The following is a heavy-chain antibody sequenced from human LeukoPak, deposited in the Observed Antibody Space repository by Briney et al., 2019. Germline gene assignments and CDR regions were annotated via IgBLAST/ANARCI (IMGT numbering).Heavy chain of an antibody. CDR2: IRYDGSNK. Sequence: GGSLRLSCAASGFTFNNYGMHWVRQAPGKGLERVAFIRYDGSNKYYADSVKGRFTISRDNSKNTLSLHMNSLRAEDTAVYYCAKEARYSSSWYLGSFDVWGKGTTVTISS. V-gene: IGHV3-30*02. J-gene: IGHJ6*04. D-gene: IGHD6-13*01. CDR3: AKEARYSSSWYLGSFDV. CDR1: GFTFNNYG.